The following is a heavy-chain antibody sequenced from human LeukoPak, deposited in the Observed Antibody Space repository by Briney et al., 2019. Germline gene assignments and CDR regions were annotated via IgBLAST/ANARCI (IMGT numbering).Heavy chain of an antibody. CDR2: INPNSGGT. Sequence: ASVKVSSKASGYTFTGYYMHWVRQAPGQGLEWMGWINPNSGGTNYAQKFQGWVTMTRDTSISTAYMELSRLRSDDTAVYYCAREGGSMVRGVRPFYYWGQGTLVTVSS. J-gene: IGHJ4*02. CDR3: AREGGSMVRGVRPFYY. D-gene: IGHD3-10*01. V-gene: IGHV1-2*04. CDR1: GYTFTGYY.